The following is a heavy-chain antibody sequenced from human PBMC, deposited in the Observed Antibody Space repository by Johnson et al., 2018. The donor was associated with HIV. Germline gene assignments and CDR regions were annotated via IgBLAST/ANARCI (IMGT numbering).Heavy chain of an antibody. CDR2: IYSDGST. J-gene: IGHJ3*02. CDR1: GFTVSGNY. Sequence: VQLVESGGGSVKPRGSLRLSCAASGFTVSGNYMNWVRQAPGKGLEWVSVIYSDGSTYYADSVQGRFTLSRDNSQNTLYLQMNSLRAEDTAVYFCARDAPNFFDSSGVRDDAFDIWGPGTMVTVSS. D-gene: IGHD3-22*01. V-gene: IGHV3-66*01. CDR3: ARDAPNFFDSSGVRDDAFDI.